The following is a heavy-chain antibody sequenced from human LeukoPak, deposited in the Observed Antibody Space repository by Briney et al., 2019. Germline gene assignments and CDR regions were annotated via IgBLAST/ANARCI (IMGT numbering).Heavy chain of an antibody. CDR2: IKSKTDGGTT. Sequence: GGSLRLSCVASGFTFRNAWMSWVRQAPGKGLEWVGHIKSKTDGGTTDYAAPVKGRFTTSRDDSKNTLYLQMNSLKTEDTAVYYCTTQQLVLDFWGQGTLVTVSS. J-gene: IGHJ4*02. CDR3: TTQQLVLDF. CDR1: GFTFRNAW. D-gene: IGHD6-13*01. V-gene: IGHV3-15*01.